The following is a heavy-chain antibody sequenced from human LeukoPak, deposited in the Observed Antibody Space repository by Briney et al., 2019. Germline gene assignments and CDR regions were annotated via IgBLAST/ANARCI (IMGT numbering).Heavy chain of an antibody. V-gene: IGHV4-38-2*02. J-gene: IGHJ4*02. D-gene: IGHD4-11*01. CDR3: ASRAATETTRYFFEY. CDR2: IYHSGST. CDR1: GYSISSGYY. Sequence: SETLSLTCTVSGYSISSGYYWGWIRQPPGKGLEWIGSIYHSGSTYYNPSLKSRVTTSVDTSKNQFSLKLSSVTAADTAVYYCASRAATETTRYFFEYWGQGTLVTVSS.